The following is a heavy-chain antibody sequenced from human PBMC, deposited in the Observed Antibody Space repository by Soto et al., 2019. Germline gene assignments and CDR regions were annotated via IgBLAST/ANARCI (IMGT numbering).Heavy chain of an antibody. D-gene: IGHD3-10*01. J-gene: IGHJ6*02. CDR2: ISYDGSNK. CDR3: ATGGWLQLTWFGYYYYGMEV. V-gene: IGHV3-30*03. CDR1: GFTFSSYG. Sequence: QVQLVESGGGVVQPGRSLRLSCAASGFTFSSYGMHWVRQAPGKGLEWVAGISYDGSNKYYADSVKGRFTISRDNSKNTLHLQMPSLRAEDKAVYYCATGGWLQLTWFGYYYYGMEVWGQGTTVTVSS.